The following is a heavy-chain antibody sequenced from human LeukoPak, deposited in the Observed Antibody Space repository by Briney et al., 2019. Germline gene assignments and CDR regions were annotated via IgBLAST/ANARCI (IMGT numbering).Heavy chain of an antibody. CDR1: GVSIRSYY. CDR3: ARVGAMYYYGSEPHWFDP. CDR2: IYYSGNT. D-gene: IGHD3-10*01. V-gene: IGHV4-59*01. J-gene: IGHJ5*02. Sequence: SETLSLTCTVSGVSIRSYYWIWIRQPPGKGLEWIGYIYYSGNTNYNPSLKSRVTISVATSKNQFSLKLSSVTAADTAVYYCARVGAMYYYGSEPHWFDPWGQGTLVTVSS.